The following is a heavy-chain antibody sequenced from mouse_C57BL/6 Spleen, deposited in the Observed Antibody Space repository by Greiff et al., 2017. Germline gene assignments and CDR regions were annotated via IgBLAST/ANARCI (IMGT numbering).Heavy chain of an antibody. CDR3: TTGGNCAMDY. J-gene: IGHJ4*01. CDR2: IDPENGDT. D-gene: IGHD2-1*01. CDR1: GFNIKDDY. Sequence: VQLQQSGAELVRPGASVKLSCTASGFNIKDDYMHWVKQRPEQGLEWIGWIDPENGDTEYASKFQGKATIPADTSSNTAYLQLSSLTSEDTAVYYCTTGGNCAMDYWGQGTSGTVSS. V-gene: IGHV14-4*01.